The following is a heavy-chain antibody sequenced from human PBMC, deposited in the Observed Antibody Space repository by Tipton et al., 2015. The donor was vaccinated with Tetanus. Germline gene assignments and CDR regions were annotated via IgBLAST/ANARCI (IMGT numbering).Heavy chain of an antibody. Sequence: QLVQSGPEVKKPGESLKISCKGSGYTFTSYWIGWVRQMPGKGLEWMGIIYPGDSDTRYSPSFEGHVTISADRSTSTAYLQWSSLEASDSAMYYCATLEDKRAVAGVLEYWGQGTLVIVSS. CDR3: ATLEDKRAVAGVLEY. J-gene: IGHJ4*02. V-gene: IGHV5-51*03. CDR1: GYTFTSYW. CDR2: IYPGDSDT. D-gene: IGHD6-19*01.